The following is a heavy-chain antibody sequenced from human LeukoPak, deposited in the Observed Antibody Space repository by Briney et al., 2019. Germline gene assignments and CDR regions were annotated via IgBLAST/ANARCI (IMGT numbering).Heavy chain of an antibody. V-gene: IGHV3-30*02. J-gene: IGHJ4*02. CDR3: AKDGGAVAGTRIDY. Sequence: PGGSLRLSCAASGFTFSSYGMHWVRQAPGKGLEWVAFIRWDGIIKYYADSVKGRFTISRDNSKNTLYLQMNTLRAEDTAVYYCAKDGGAVAGTRIDYWGQGTLVTVSS. D-gene: IGHD6-19*01. CDR2: IRWDGIIK. CDR1: GFTFSSYG.